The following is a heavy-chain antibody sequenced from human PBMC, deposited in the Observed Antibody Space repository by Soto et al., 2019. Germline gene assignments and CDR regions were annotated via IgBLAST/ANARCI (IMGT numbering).Heavy chain of an antibody. J-gene: IGHJ5*02. CDR3: ARKDKXXXXXWFDP. Sequence: GESLKISCRTSGYRFTSYWIAWVRQMPGKGLEWMGIIFPSDSDTRYSPSFQGQVTISADRSTSTVFLQWASLKASDTAVYFRARKDKXXXXXWFDPWGQGTLVTVSS. CDR2: IFPSDSDT. V-gene: IGHV5-51*01. CDR1: GYRFTSYW.